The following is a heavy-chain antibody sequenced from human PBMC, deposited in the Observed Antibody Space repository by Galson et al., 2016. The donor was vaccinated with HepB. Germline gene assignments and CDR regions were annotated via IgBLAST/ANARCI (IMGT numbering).Heavy chain of an antibody. CDR1: GFSLRTSAVG. Sequence: PALVKPTQTLTFPCTFSGFSLRTSAVGVGWIRQPPGKALDWRALIYWNTYKRHSPPLKSRLTITKETSKNQVVLTMTNMAPVYTATYYCARSDVYNFAFDYWGRGLLVTVSS. CDR3: ARSDVYNFAFDY. V-gene: IGHV2-5*01. CDR2: IYWNTYK. J-gene: IGHJ4*02. D-gene: IGHD5-24*01.